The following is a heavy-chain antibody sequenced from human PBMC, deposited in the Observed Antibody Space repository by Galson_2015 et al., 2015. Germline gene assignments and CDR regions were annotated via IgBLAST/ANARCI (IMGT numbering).Heavy chain of an antibody. D-gene: IGHD6-6*01. V-gene: IGHV5-51*01. Sequence: QSGAEVTKPGESLKISCTGSGYSFTRYWIGWVRQMPGKGLEWMGIIYPGDSDTRYSPSFQGQVTISADKSISTAYLQWSSLKASDTAMYYCARHRYSSSSIAGNYYYGMDVWGQGTTVTVSS. J-gene: IGHJ6*02. CDR1: GYSFTRYW. CDR2: IYPGDSDT. CDR3: ARHRYSSSSIAGNYYYGMDV.